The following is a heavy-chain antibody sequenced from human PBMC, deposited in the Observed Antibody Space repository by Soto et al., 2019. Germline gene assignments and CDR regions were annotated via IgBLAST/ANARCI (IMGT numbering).Heavy chain of an antibody. CDR1: GGSFSGYY. CDR3: ARSLRFVEWLSFATARAFDY. V-gene: IGHV4-34*01. J-gene: IGHJ4*02. Sequence: SSETLSLTCAVYGGSFSGYYWSWIRQPPGKGLEWIGEINHSGSTNYNPSLKSRVTISVDTSKNQFSLKLSSVTAADTAVYYCARSLRFVEWLSFATARAFDYWAQGTLVTVSS. D-gene: IGHD3-3*01. CDR2: INHSGST.